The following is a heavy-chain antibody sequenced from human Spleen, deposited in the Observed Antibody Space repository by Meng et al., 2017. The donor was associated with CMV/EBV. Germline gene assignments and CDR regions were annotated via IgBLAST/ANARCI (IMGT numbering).Heavy chain of an antibody. D-gene: IGHD3-22*01. CDR1: GYTFTSYG. J-gene: IGHJ3*02. CDR3: ARDRYYDSSGYSYPDAFDI. Sequence: ASVKVSCKAFGYTFTSYGINWVRQAPGQGLEWMGWISAYNGNTNYAQNVQGRVTMTTDTSTDTAYMELRSLRSDDTAVYYCARDRYYDSSGYSYPDAFDIWGQGTMVTVSS. CDR2: ISAYNGNT. V-gene: IGHV1-18*01.